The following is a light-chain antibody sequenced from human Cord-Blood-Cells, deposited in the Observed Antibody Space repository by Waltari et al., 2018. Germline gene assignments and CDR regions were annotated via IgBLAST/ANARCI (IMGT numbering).Light chain of an antibody. CDR3: QHYGRSPS. CDR2: GAS. Sequence: ESVLTQSPGTLSLSPGERATLSGRASQSVSSSYLAWYQQKHGQPPRLLIYGASSRAAGLPDRFSGSGCATDFTLTISRVDPEDFAVYYCQHYGRSPSFGQGTKLEIK. V-gene: IGKV3-20*01. CDR1: QSVSSSY. J-gene: IGKJ2*03.